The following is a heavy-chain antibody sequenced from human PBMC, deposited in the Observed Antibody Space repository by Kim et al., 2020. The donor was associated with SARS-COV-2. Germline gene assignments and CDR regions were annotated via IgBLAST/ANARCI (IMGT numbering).Heavy chain of an antibody. V-gene: IGHV3-7*01. J-gene: IGHJ3*02. CDR1: GFTFDNYW. D-gene: IGHD3-3*01. CDR2: IKKDGSEK. CDR3: ARSELRFEQDSTYRAFDI. Sequence: GGSLRLSCAASGFTFDNYWMNWVRQAPGKGLEWVANIKKDGSEKKYVDSVEGRFTISRDNAKNSLFLQMNSLRIEDTAVYFCARSELRFEQDSTYRAFDIWRQGTVVTV.